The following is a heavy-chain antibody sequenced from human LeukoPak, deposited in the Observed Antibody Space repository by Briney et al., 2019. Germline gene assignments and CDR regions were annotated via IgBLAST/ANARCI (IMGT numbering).Heavy chain of an antibody. J-gene: IGHJ5*02. CDR3: AREPGFDSSGYLNWFDP. D-gene: IGHD3-22*01. CDR2: ISYSGST. CDR1: GGSFSGYF. V-gene: IGHV4-59*01. Sequence: SETLSLTCAVYGGSFSGYFWSWIRQPPGKGLEWIACISYSGSTKYNPSLKSRVTISVDTSKNQLSLKLSSVTAADTAVYYCAREPGFDSSGYLNWFDPSGQGTLVTVSS.